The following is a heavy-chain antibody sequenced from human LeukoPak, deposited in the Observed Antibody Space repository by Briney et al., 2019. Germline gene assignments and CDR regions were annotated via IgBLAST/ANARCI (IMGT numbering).Heavy chain of an antibody. J-gene: IGHJ4*02. Sequence: GGSLRLSCAASGFTFSSYAMHWVRQAPGKGLEWVAVISYDGSNKYYADSVKGRFTISRDNSKNTLYLQMNSLRAEDTAVYYCARGLSGFLEWLQTTYYFDYWGQGTLVTVSS. V-gene: IGHV3-30-3*01. CDR1: GFTFSSYA. CDR3: ARGLSGFLEWLQTTYYFDY. CDR2: ISYDGSNK. D-gene: IGHD3-3*01.